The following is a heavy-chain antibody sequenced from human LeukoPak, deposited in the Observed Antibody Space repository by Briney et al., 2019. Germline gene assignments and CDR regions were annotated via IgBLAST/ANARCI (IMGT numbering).Heavy chain of an antibody. V-gene: IGHV3-48*03. Sequence: GGSLRLSCAASGFTFSSYEMNWVRQAPGKGLEWVSYISSSGSTIYYADSVKGRFTISRDNAKNSLYLQMNSLRAEDTAVYYCARGYYYDSSGLDHWGQGTLVTVSS. J-gene: IGHJ5*02. CDR1: GFTFSSYE. CDR3: ARGYYYDSSGLDH. D-gene: IGHD3-22*01. CDR2: ISSSGSTI.